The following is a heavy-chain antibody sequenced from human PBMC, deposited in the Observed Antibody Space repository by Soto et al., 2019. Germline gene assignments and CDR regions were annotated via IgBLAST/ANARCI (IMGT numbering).Heavy chain of an antibody. CDR2: IFYSGST. D-gene: IGHD2-15*01. CDR1: GGSIISGDYY. Sequence: QVQLHESGPGLVKPSQTLSLTCTVSGGSIISGDYYWSWIRQPPGKGLEWIAYIFYSGSTYYNPSLKSRVSLSVDTSKNQFSLKLNSVTAADTAVYYCARVRSWWLTIFDSWGHGTLGTVSS. CDR3: ARVRSWWLTIFDS. J-gene: IGHJ4*01. V-gene: IGHV4-30-4*01.